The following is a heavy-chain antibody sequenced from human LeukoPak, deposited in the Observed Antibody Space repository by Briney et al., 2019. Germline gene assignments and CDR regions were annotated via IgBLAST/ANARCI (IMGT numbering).Heavy chain of an antibody. CDR1: GGSSSSYY. Sequence: SETLSLTCTVSGGSSSSYYWSWIRQPPGKGLEWIGYIYYSGSTNYNPSLKSRVTISVDTSKNQFSLKLSSVTAADTAVYYCASGYSSSWYGDAFDIWGQGTMVTVSS. J-gene: IGHJ3*02. D-gene: IGHD6-13*01. CDR2: IYYSGST. V-gene: IGHV4-59*08. CDR3: ASGYSSSWYGDAFDI.